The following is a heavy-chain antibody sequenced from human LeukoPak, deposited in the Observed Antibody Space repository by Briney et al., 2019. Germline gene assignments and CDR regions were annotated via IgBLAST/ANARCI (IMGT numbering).Heavy chain of an antibody. CDR3: AKGPVGVTTRNYFDY. CDR1: GFTFSNYA. J-gene: IGHJ4*02. CDR2: ISGSGGST. Sequence: GGSLRLSCAASGFTFSNYAMTWVRQVPGKGLEWVSIISGSGGSTYYADSVKGRFTISRDNSKNTLYLQMNSLRADDTAVYYCAKGPVGVTTRNYFDYWGQGTLVTVSS. V-gene: IGHV3-23*01. D-gene: IGHD1-26*01.